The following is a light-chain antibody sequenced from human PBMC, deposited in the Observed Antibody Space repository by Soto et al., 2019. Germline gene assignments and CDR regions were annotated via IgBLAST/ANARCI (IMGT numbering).Light chain of an antibody. J-gene: IGKJ5*01. CDR3: HHTNSFPIT. Sequence: DVQVTQSPSFVSASVGDRVTITCRASQGIGTWLAWYQQKPGAAPNLLISGASNLESGVPARFSGSGLGTHFTFTIVSLQPEDSTTYYCHHTNSFPITFGQGTRLEI. CDR2: GAS. CDR1: QGIGTW. V-gene: IGKV1D-12*01.